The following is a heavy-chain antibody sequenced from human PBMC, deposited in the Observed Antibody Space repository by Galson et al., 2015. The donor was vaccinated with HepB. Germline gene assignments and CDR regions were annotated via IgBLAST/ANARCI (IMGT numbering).Heavy chain of an antibody. V-gene: IGHV3-33*01. Sequence: SLRLSCAASGFTFSTYAIHWVRQAPGKGLEWVAVIWYDGSNKYDGSNKYYADSVMGRFTISRENSKNTVYLQMNSLRAEDTAVYYCARDRRALTITQGEFDYWGQGALVTVSS. CDR1: GFTFSTYA. D-gene: IGHD3-10*01. CDR3: ARDRRALTITQGEFDY. J-gene: IGHJ4*02. CDR2: IWYDGSNKYDGSNK.